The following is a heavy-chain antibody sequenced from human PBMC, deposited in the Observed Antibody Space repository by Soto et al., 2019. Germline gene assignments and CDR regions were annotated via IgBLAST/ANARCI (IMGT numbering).Heavy chain of an antibody. CDR1: GFTFSSYS. D-gene: IGHD3-22*01. CDR2: ISSSSSYI. CDR3: ARDYYDSSGYYYGDIDY. Sequence: GGSLRLSCAASGFTFSSYSMNWVRQAPGKGLEWVSSISSSSSYIYYADSVKGRFTISRDNAKKSLYLQMNSLRAEDTAVYYCARDYYDSSGYYYGDIDYWGQGTLVTVSS. V-gene: IGHV3-21*01. J-gene: IGHJ4*02.